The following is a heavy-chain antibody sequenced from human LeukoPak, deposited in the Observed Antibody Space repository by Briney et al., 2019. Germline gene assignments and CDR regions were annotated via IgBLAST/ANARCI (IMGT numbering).Heavy chain of an antibody. D-gene: IGHD6-13*01. V-gene: IGHV4-61*02. CDR1: GGSISSGSYY. CDR2: IYTSGST. CDR3: ARAGSWYGYYFDY. Sequence: SETLSLTCTVSGGSISSGSYYWSWIRRPAGKGLEWIGRIYTSGSTNYNPSLKSRVTISVDTSKNQFSLKLSSVTAADTAVYYCARAGSWYGYYFDYWGQGTLVTVSS. J-gene: IGHJ4*02.